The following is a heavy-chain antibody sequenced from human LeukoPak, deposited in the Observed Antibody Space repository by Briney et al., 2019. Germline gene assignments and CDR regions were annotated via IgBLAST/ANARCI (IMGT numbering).Heavy chain of an antibody. Sequence: PGRSLSLSCAASGFTFDDYAMLWVRPAPGKGLKWVSGISWNSGSIGYEDSVKGRFTISRDNAKNSMSLQMNSLRAEDQALYYCAKDIRRGSCSPLFDYWGQGTLVTVSS. CDR2: ISWNSGSI. D-gene: IGHD5-12*01. J-gene: IGHJ4*02. CDR3: AKDIRRGSCSPLFDY. V-gene: IGHV3-9*01. CDR1: GFTFDDYA.